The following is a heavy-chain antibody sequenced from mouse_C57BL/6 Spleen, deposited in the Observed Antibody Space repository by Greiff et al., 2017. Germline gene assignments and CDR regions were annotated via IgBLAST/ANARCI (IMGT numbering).Heavy chain of an antibody. D-gene: IGHD1-1*01. Sequence: QVQLQQSGPELVKPGASVKISCKASGYAFSSSWMNWVKQRPGKGLEWIGRIYPGDGDTNYNGKFKGKATLTADKSSSTAYMQLSSLTSEDSAVYCCAKVYGSRMGYAMDYWGQGTSVTVSS. J-gene: IGHJ4*01. V-gene: IGHV1-82*01. CDR1: GYAFSSSW. CDR2: IYPGDGDT. CDR3: AKVYGSRMGYAMDY.